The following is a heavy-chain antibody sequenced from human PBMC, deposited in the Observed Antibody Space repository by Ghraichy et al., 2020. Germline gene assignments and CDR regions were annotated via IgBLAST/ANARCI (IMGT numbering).Heavy chain of an antibody. D-gene: IGHD3-3*01. CDR2: IIPIFGTA. Sequence: SVKVSCKASGGTFSSYAISWVRQAPGQGLEWMGGIIPIFGTANYAQKFQGRVTITADESTSTAYMELSSLRSEDTAVYYCARGSYYDFWSGVMGMDVWGQGTTVTVSS. CDR3: ARGSYYDFWSGVMGMDV. V-gene: IGHV1-69*13. J-gene: IGHJ6*02. CDR1: GGTFSSYA.